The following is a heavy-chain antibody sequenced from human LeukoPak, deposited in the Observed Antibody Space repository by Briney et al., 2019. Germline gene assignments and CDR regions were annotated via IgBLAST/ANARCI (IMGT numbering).Heavy chain of an antibody. Sequence: ASVKVSCKASGYTFTGYYMHWVRQAPGRGLEWMGWINPNSGGTNYAQKFQGRVTMTRDTSISTAYMELSRLRSDDTAVYYCARFCTNGVCPTDYWGQGTLVTVSS. J-gene: IGHJ4*02. D-gene: IGHD2-8*01. CDR3: ARFCTNGVCPTDY. V-gene: IGHV1-2*02. CDR2: INPNSGGT. CDR1: GYTFTGYY.